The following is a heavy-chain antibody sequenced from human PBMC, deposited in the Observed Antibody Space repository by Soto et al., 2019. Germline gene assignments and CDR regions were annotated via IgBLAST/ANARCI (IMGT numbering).Heavy chain of an antibody. J-gene: IGHJ4*02. CDR2: ISSSSSYI. D-gene: IGHD2-21*01. V-gene: IGHV3-21*01. CDR1: GFTFSSYI. CDR3: ARDFDSTTHVIYY. Sequence: GGSLRLSCAASGFTFSSYIMNWVRQAPGKGLEWVSSISSSSSYIYYADSVKGRFTISRDNAKNSLYLQMNSLRAEDTAVYYCARDFDSTTHVIYYWGQGPMITVSS.